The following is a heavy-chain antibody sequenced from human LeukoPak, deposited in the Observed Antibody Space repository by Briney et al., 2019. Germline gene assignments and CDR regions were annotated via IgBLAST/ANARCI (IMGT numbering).Heavy chain of an antibody. Sequence: PSETLSLTCTVSGGSISSSSYYWGWIRQPPGKGLEWIGSIYYSGSTYYNPPLKSRVTISVDTSKNQFSLKLSSVTAADTAVYYCASTNYYDSSGYYAYFDYWGQGTLVTVSS. CDR3: ASTNYYDSSGYYAYFDY. V-gene: IGHV4-39*01. J-gene: IGHJ4*02. D-gene: IGHD3-22*01. CDR1: GGSISSSSYY. CDR2: IYYSGST.